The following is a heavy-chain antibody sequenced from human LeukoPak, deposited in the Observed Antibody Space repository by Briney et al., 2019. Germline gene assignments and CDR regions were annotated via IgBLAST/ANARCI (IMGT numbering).Heavy chain of an antibody. CDR3: ASSHDFWSGSPFGY. V-gene: IGHV4-39*01. Sequence: SETLSLTCTVSGDSVSSDIYYWGWIRQPPGKGLEWIGTIYYSGSTSYNPSLKSRVTISVDTSKNQFSLKLNSVNAADTAVYYCASSHDFWSGSPFGYWGQGTLVTVSS. CDR2: IYYSGST. J-gene: IGHJ4*02. D-gene: IGHD3-3*01. CDR1: GDSVSSDIYY.